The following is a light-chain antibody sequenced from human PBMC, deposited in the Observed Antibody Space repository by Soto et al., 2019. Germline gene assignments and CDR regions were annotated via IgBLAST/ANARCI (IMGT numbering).Light chain of an antibody. CDR1: SSNIGTNT. CDR2: NTN. Sequence: QSVLTQPPSASGTPGQRVAISCSGSSSNIGTNTVKWYQQLPGSAPQLLIYNTNQRPSGVPGRFSGSKSGASASLAISGLQSEDEADYYCAAWDGSLNVVLFGGGTKVTVL. V-gene: IGLV1-44*01. J-gene: IGLJ2*01. CDR3: AAWDGSLNVVL.